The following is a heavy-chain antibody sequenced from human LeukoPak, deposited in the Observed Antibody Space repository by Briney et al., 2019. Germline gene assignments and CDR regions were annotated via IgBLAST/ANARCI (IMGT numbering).Heavy chain of an antibody. CDR2: ISRSSTYV. J-gene: IGHJ2*01. CDR3: ATNPVAGMSWYFDL. CDR1: GFTFSSYG. D-gene: IGHD6-19*01. Sequence: PGGSLRLSCAASGFTFSSYGMHWVRQAPGKGLEWVASISRSSTYVFYADSLEGRFTTSRDDAEKSLFLQMKSLRVEDTGVYYCATNPVAGMSWYFDLWGRGTLVTVSS. V-gene: IGHV3-21*01.